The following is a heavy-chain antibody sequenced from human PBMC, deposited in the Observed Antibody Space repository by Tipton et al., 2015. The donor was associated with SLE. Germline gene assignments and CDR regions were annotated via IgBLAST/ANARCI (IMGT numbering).Heavy chain of an antibody. CDR1: GGSFSGYY. CDR3: ARGFYYYDSSGYYPH. Sequence: TLSLTCAVYGGSFSGYYWSWVRQLPGKGLEWIGEINHSGSTNYNPSLKSRVTISVDTSKNQFSLKLSSVTATDTAVYYCARGFYYYDSSGYYPHWGQGTLVTVSS. CDR2: INHSGST. J-gene: IGHJ4*02. D-gene: IGHD3-22*01. V-gene: IGHV4-34*01.